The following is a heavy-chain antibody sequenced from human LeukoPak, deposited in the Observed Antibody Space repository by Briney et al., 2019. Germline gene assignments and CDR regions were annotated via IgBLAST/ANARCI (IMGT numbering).Heavy chain of an antibody. CDR2: ISSSSSYI. J-gene: IGHJ4*02. CDR3: ARIPSLIVGGFDY. D-gene: IGHD2-15*01. Sequence: PGGSLRLFCAASGFTFSSYSMNWVRQAPGKGLEWVSSISSSSSYIYYADSVKGRFTISRDNAKNSLYLQMNSLRAEDTAVYYCARIPSLIVGGFDYWGQGTLVTVSS. CDR1: GFTFSSYS. V-gene: IGHV3-21*01.